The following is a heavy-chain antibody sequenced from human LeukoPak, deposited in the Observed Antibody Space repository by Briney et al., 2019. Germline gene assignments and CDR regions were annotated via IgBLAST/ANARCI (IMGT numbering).Heavy chain of an antibody. Sequence: PGGSLRLSCAAPGFTFSSYSMNWVRQAPGKGLEWVSSISGSDYSTYYAASVKGRFTISRDNSKNTLSLQMNSLRAEDTAVYYCAKGGLSRAGLDYWGQGTLVTVSS. CDR2: ISGSDYST. CDR1: GFTFSSYS. D-gene: IGHD5/OR15-5a*01. J-gene: IGHJ4*02. V-gene: IGHV3-23*01. CDR3: AKGGLSRAGLDY.